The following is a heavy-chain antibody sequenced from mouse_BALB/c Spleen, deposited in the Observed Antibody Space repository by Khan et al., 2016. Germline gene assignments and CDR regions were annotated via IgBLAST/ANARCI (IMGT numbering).Heavy chain of an antibody. V-gene: IGHV1S135*01. Sequence: VQLQQSGPELMKPGASVKISCKASDYSFTSYYMHWVKQSHGKSLEWIGYIDPFNGGTSYNQKFKGKATLTVDKSSSTAYMHLSSLTSEDSAVYYCARNGKGDWYFDVWGAGTTVTVSS. CDR3: ARNGKGDWYFDV. J-gene: IGHJ1*01. CDR1: DYSFTSYY. CDR2: IDPFNGGT.